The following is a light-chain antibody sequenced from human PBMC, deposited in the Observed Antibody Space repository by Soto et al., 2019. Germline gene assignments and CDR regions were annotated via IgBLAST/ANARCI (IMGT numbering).Light chain of an antibody. Sequence: EIVMTPSPATLSVSPVERATLSCRASQSVGSDLAWYQHTPGQPPRLLIYGASTRATGIPGRFSGSGSGTEFTLTISSLQSEDFAVYFCQQYNNWPPWTFGRGTKVDIK. CDR2: GAS. CDR1: QSVGSD. CDR3: QQYNNWPPWT. V-gene: IGKV3-15*01. J-gene: IGKJ1*01.